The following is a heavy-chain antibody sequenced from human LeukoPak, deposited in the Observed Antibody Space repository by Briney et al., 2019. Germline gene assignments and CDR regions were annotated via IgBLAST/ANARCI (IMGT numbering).Heavy chain of an antibody. CDR1: GYTFTGYY. CDR3: ARDGGDGYYYYGMDV. J-gene: IGHJ6*02. CDR2: INPNSGGT. V-gene: IGHV1-2*04. D-gene: IGHD2-21*02. Sequence: GASVKVSCKASGYTFTGYYMHWVRQAPGQGLEWMGWINPNSGGTNYAQKFQGWVTMTRDTSISTAYMELSRLRSDDTAVYYCARDGGDGYYYYGMDVWGQGTTVTVSS.